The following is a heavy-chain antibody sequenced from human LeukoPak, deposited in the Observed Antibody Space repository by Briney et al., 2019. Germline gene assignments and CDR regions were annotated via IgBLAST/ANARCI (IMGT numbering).Heavy chain of an antibody. V-gene: IGHV3-48*04. CDR3: ASGTQSDY. CDR2: ISSSSSTI. Sequence: GGSLRLSCAASGFTFSSYSMNWVRQAPGKGLEWVSYISSSSSTIYYADSVKGRFTVSRDNAKNSLYLQVNSLRAEDTAVYYCASGTQSDYWGQGTLVTVSS. CDR1: GFTFSSYS. J-gene: IGHJ4*02. D-gene: IGHD1-14*01.